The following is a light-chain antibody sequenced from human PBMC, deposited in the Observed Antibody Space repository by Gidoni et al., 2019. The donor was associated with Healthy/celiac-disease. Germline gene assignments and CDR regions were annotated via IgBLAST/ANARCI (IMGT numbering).Light chain of an antibody. Sequence: QSVLTQPPSVSGAPGQRVTISCTGSSSNIGAGYDVHWYQQLPGTAPKPLIYGNSNRPSGVPDRFSGSKSGTSASLATTGLQAEDEADYYCQSYDSSLSGSNVVFGGGTKLTVL. J-gene: IGLJ2*01. CDR3: QSYDSSLSGSNVV. V-gene: IGLV1-40*01. CDR1: SSNIGAGYD. CDR2: GNS.